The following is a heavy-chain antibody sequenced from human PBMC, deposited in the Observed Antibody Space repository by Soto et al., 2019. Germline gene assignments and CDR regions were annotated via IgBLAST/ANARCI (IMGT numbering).Heavy chain of an antibody. Sequence: EVQLLESGGGLVQTGGSLRISCVASGFTFNIYAMKWVRQAPGKGLEWVSTISAVGGSTYYADSMKGRFTISRDNSKNTLYLQMDSLRAEDTAIYYCARDSDRKGWGSSPFDIWGQGTMVTVSS. CDR3: ARDSDRKGWGSSPFDI. CDR2: ISAVGGST. D-gene: IGHD7-27*01. J-gene: IGHJ3*02. CDR1: GFTFNIYA. V-gene: IGHV3-23*01.